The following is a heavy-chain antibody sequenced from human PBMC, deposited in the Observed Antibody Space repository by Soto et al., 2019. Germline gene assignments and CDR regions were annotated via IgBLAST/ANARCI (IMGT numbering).Heavy chain of an antibody. CDR1: GFSLSTSQVG. V-gene: IGHV2-5*01. Sequence: SGPTLVNPTQTLTLTCTFSGFSLSTSQVGVGWIRQPPGKALEWLVLINWNDDKHYSPSLKSRLTITKDTSKNQVVLTMTNMDPVDTATYYCAHRGYSSSRDYWGQGTLVTVSS. CDR3: AHRGYSSSRDY. J-gene: IGHJ4*02. D-gene: IGHD6-13*01. CDR2: INWNDDK.